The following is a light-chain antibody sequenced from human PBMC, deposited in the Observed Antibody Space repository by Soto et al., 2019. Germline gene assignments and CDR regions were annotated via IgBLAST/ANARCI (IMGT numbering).Light chain of an antibody. J-gene: IGKJ1*01. V-gene: IGKV1-6*01. CDR1: QGIRTE. CDR3: LQDYNYPRT. Sequence: AIPMTQSPSSLSASVGDRVTITCRASQGIRTELGWYQQKPGKATKLQIYGASSLQSAVPSRISGSGSGTDFTIIISSVKPEDFSIYFCLQDYNYPRTFGQGPKV. CDR2: GAS.